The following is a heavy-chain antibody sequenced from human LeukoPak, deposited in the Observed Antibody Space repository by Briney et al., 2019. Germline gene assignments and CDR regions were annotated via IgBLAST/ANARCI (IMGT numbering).Heavy chain of an antibody. Sequence: ASVKVSCKASGYTFTGYYMHWVRQAPGQGLEWMGWINPNSGGTNYAQKFQGRVTMTRDTSISTAYMELSRLRSDDTAVYYCARGLGEQQLVLGYWGQGTLVTVSS. V-gene: IGHV1-2*02. J-gene: IGHJ4*02. CDR3: ARGLGEQQLVLGY. CDR1: GYTFTGYY. D-gene: IGHD6-13*01. CDR2: INPNSGGT.